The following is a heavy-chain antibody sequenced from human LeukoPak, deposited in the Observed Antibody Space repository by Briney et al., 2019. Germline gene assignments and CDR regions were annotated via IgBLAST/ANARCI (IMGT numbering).Heavy chain of an antibody. J-gene: IGHJ4*02. CDR3: ARDFWGSGQGGFDY. CDR1: GGTFSNYA. D-gene: IGHD3-10*01. Sequence: SVKVSCKASGGTFSNYAISWVRQAPGQGLEWMGGIIPIFGTANYAQKFRGRVTITADKSTRTAYMELSSLRSEDTALYYCARDFWGSGQGGFDYWGQGTLVTVSS. CDR2: IIPIFGTA. V-gene: IGHV1-69*06.